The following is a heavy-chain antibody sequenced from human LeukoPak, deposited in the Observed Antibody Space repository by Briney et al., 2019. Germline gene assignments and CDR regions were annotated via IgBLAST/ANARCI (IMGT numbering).Heavy chain of an antibody. V-gene: IGHV3-48*03. J-gene: IGHJ3*02. CDR3: ARVRSVGGNPHAFNI. CDR2: ISSSGSTI. D-gene: IGHD4-23*01. CDR1: GFSFSSYD. Sequence: GGSLRLSCTASGFSFSSYDMHWLRQAPGKGLEWVSYISSSGSTIYYADSVKGRFTISRDNAKNSLYLQTNSLRVEDTALYYCARVRSVGGNPHAFNIWGQGTMVTVSS.